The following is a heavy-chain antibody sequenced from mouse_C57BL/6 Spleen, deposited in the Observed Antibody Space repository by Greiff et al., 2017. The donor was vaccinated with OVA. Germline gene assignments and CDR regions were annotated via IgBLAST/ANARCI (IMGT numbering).Heavy chain of an antibody. J-gene: IGHJ4*01. CDR3: ARDQGYYAMDY. Sequence: DVQLQESGPGLVKPSQSLSLTCSVTGYSITSGYYWNWIRQFPGNQLEWMGYISYDGSNNYNPSLKNRISITRDTSKNQFFLKLNSVTTEDTATYYCARDQGYYAMDYWGQGTSVTVSS. V-gene: IGHV3-6*01. CDR2: ISYDGSN. CDR1: GYSITSGYY.